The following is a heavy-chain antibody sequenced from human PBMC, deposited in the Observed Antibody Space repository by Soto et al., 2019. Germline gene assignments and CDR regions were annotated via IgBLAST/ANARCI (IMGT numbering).Heavy chain of an antibody. CDR1: GYTFTSYG. CDR2: ISAYNGNT. V-gene: IGHV1-18*01. D-gene: IGHD2-2*01. Sequence: ASVKISCKASGYTFTSYGISWVRQAPGQGLEGMGWISAYNGNTNYAQKLQGRVTMTTDTSTSTAYMELRSLRSEDTAVYYCARARGYCISTSGQEVGYYYYYGMDVWGQGTKVTVSS. J-gene: IGHJ6*02. CDR3: ARARGYCISTSGQEVGYYYYYGMDV.